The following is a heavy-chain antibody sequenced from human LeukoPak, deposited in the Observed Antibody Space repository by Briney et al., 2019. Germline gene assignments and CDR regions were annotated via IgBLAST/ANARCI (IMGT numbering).Heavy chain of an antibody. CDR1: GFIVSGDF. CDR2: IYSDGST. V-gene: IGHV3-53*01. CDR3: ARERGRGRDSPWFDF. J-gene: IGHJ4*02. D-gene: IGHD1-26*01. Sequence: GGSLRLSCAASGFIVSGDFMSWVRQAPGKGLEWVSVIYSDGSTYYADSVKGRFTISRDNSKNTLDLQMTGLRAEDTAVYYCARERGRGRDSPWFDFWGQGTLVTVSS.